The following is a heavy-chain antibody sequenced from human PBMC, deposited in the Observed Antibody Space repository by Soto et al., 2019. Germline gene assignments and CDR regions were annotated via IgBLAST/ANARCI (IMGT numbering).Heavy chain of an antibody. J-gene: IGHJ4*01. CDR1: GYSISGGSY. D-gene: IGHD6-19*01. Sequence: SETLSLTCTVSGYSISGGSYWAWIRQPPGKGPEWIASIYHGGTTFYNPSLKSRITISVDTSSNQFSLKLTSVTAADTAVYYCARVHVMVVAGSTFDYWGHGTLVTVSS. V-gene: IGHV4-38-2*02. CDR3: ARVHVMVVAGSTFDY. CDR2: IYHGGTT.